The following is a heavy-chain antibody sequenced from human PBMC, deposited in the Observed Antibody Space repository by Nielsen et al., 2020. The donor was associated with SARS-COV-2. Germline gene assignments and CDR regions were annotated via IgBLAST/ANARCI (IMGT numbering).Heavy chain of an antibody. J-gene: IGHJ6*02. CDR1: GGSISSYY. D-gene: IGHD6-13*01. Sequence: ESLKISCTVSGGSISSYYWSWIRQPPGKGLEWIGYIYYSGSTNYNPSLKSRVTISVDTSKNQFSLKLSSVTAADTAVYYCARRNSIAAAGTMGYYYYYGMDVWGQGTTVTVSS. V-gene: IGHV4-59*08. CDR2: IYYSGST. CDR3: ARRNSIAAAGTMGYYYYYGMDV.